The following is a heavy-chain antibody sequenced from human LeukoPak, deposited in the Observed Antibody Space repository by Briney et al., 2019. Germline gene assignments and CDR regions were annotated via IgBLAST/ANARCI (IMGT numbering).Heavy chain of an antibody. V-gene: IGHV1-3*01. D-gene: IGHD2-2*02. CDR2: INAGNGNT. CDR3: ARDRYCSSTSCYNPENNWFDP. CDR1: GYTFTSYA. J-gene: IGHJ5*02. Sequence: GASVKVSCKASGYTFTSYAMHWARQAPGQRLEWMGWINAGNGNTKYSQKFQGRVTITRDTSASTAYMELSSLRSDDTAVYYCARDRYCSSTSCYNPENNWFDPWGQGTLVTVSS.